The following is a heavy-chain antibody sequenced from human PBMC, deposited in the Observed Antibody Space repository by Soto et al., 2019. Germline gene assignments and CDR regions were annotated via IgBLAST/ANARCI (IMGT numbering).Heavy chain of an antibody. V-gene: IGHV3-21*01. CDR3: ARGLYYYDSSGYYSP. CDR2: ISSSSSYI. J-gene: IGHJ5*02. D-gene: IGHD3-22*01. Sequence: EVQLVESGGGLVKPGGSLRLCCAASGFTFSSYSMNWVRQAPGKGLEWVSSISSSSSYIYYADSVKGRFTISRDNAKNSLYLQMNSLRAEDTAVYYCARGLYYYDSSGYYSPWGQGTLVTVSS. CDR1: GFTFSSYS.